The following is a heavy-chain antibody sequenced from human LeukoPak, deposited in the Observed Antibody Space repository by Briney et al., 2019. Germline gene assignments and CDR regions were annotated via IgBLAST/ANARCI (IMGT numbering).Heavy chain of an antibody. CDR2: IYSGGST. CDR3: ARERHIVVVTARYFDY. D-gene: IGHD2-21*02. Sequence: PGGSLRLSCAASGFTVSSNYMSWVRQAPGKGLEWVSVIYSGGSTYYADSVKGRFTISRDNSKNTLYLQMNSLRAEDTAVYYCARERHIVVVTARYFDYWGQGTLVTVSS. CDR1: GFTVSSNY. J-gene: IGHJ4*02. V-gene: IGHV3-66*01.